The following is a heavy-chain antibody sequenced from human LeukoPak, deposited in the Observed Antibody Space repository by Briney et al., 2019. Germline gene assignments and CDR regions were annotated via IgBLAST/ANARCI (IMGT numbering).Heavy chain of an antibody. CDR3: ARRYYDFHPFDY. J-gene: IGHJ4*02. CDR1: GGSISSSSYY. Sequence: SETLSLTCTVSGGSISSSSYYWGWIRQPPGKGLEWIGSIYYSGSTYYNPSLKSRVTISVDTSKNQFSLKLSSVTVADTAVYCCARRYYDFHPFDYWGQGTLVTVSS. V-gene: IGHV4-39*01. D-gene: IGHD3-3*01. CDR2: IYYSGST.